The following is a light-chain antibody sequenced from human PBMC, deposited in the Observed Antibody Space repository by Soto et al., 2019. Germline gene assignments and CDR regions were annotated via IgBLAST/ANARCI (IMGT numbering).Light chain of an antibody. Sequence: DIQMTQSPSSLSASVGDRVTITCRASQSISSYLNWYQQKPGKAPKILIYAASSLQSGVPSRFSGSGSGTDITLTISSLQPDDFATYYCQQSYSTPRTFGEGTKVDIK. CDR3: QQSYSTPRT. V-gene: IGKV1-39*01. CDR1: QSISSY. CDR2: AAS. J-gene: IGKJ1*01.